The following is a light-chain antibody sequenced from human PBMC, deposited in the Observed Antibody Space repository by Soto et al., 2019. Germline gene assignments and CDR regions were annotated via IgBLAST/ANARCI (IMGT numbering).Light chain of an antibody. Sequence: DLQMTQTPSTLSASVGDRVTITCRASQSISNWLAWYQQKPGTAPKVLIYHASNLQSGVPAMFIGSGSGTEFTLTISSLQPDDFATHYCQQYNSYSFGQGTKVDIK. CDR2: HAS. CDR1: QSISNW. V-gene: IGKV1-5*01. CDR3: QQYNSYS. J-gene: IGKJ1*01.